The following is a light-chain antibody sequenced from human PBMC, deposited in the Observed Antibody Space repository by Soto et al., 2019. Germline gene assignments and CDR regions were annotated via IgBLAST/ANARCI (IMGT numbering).Light chain of an antibody. CDR1: QSFNSNY. CDR3: QQHGSSPWT. Sequence: EIVLTQSPGTLSLSPGDTATLSCRASQSFNSNYLAWYRQKPGQAPRLLIYLASSRATGIPDRFSGSGSGTDFTLTISRLEPEDVAEYYCQQHGSSPWTFGQGTKVEIK. J-gene: IGKJ1*01. CDR2: LAS. V-gene: IGKV3-20*01.